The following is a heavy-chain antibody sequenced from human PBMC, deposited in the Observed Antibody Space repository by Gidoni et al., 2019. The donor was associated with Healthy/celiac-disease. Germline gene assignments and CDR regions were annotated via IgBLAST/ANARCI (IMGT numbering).Heavy chain of an antibody. CDR1: GFTFRSYS. CDR3: SITMVGPGTHILTGWRFDY. V-gene: IGHV3-21*01. Sequence: EVQLVESGGGLVQPGGSLRLSCAASGFTFRSYSMNWVRQAPGKGLEWVSSISSSSSYIYYADSVKGRFTISRDNAKNSLYLQMNSLRAEDTAVYYCSITMVGPGTHILTGWRFDYWGQGTLVTVSS. J-gene: IGHJ4*02. D-gene: IGHD3-9*01. CDR2: ISSSSSYI.